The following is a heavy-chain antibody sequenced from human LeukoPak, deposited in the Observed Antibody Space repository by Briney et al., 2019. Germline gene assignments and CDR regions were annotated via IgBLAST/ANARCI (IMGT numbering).Heavy chain of an antibody. V-gene: IGHV6-1*01. CDR3: ARRGWNDATYGMDV. Sequence: SQTLSLTCALSGDILSSTSAAWRWIRQYRSRGLEWMERTYYRSKWYNDYAVSVKSRISINPDTSKNHFSLQLDSVTPEDTAVYYCARRGWNDATYGMDVWGQGTTVTVSS. CDR2: TYYRSKWYN. CDR1: GDILSSTSAA. J-gene: IGHJ6*02. D-gene: IGHD1-1*01.